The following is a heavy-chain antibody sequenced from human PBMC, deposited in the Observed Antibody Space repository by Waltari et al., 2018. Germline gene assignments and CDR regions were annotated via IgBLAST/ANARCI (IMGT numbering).Heavy chain of an antibody. CDR3: ARTTMVRGGPIYSDYYYYMDV. CDR2: IYTSGST. V-gene: IGHV4-61*02. J-gene: IGHJ6*03. Sequence: QVQLQESGPGLVKPSQTLSLTCTVSGGSISSGSYYWSWIRQPAGKGLEWIGRIYTSGSTNYNPALKSQVTISVDTSKNQFSLKLSSVTASDTAVYYCARTTMVRGGPIYSDYYYYMDVWGKGTTVTVSS. D-gene: IGHD3-10*01. CDR1: GGSISSGSYY.